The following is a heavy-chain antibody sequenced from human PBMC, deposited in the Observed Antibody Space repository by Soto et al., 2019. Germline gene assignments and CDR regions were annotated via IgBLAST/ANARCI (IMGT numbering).Heavy chain of an antibody. CDR3: AGEEREGMAV. CDR1: GYTFTNYY. D-gene: IGHD1-26*01. J-gene: IGHJ6*02. V-gene: IGHV1-46*01. CDR2: INPSGGST. Sequence: ASVKVSCKASGYTFTNYYMHWVRQAPGQGLEWMGIINPSGGSTSYAQKFQGRVTMTRDTSTSTIYMELSSLRSEDTAVYYCAGEEREGMAVWAQGTTVTVSS.